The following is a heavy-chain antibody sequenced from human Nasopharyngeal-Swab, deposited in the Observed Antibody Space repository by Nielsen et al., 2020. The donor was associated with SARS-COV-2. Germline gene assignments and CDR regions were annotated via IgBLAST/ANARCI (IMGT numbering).Heavy chain of an antibody. J-gene: IGHJ6*03. Sequence: WIRQAPGKGLEWLGEINHSGSTKYNPSLKSRFTISVDSSKNQFSLNLSSLTAADTAVYYCARVTGYYYYYMDVWGKGTTVTVSS. V-gene: IGHV4-34*01. CDR3: ARVTGYYYYYMDV. D-gene: IGHD3-9*01. CDR2: INHSGST.